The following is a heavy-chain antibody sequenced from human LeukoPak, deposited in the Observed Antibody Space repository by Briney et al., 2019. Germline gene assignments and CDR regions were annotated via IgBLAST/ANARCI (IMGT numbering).Heavy chain of an antibody. CDR1: GYSISSGYY. CDR3: ARGGSGYYFSPVDY. CDR2: IYHSGST. Sequence: PSETLSLTCTVSGYSISSGYYWGWIRQPPGKGLEWIGSIYHSGSTYYNPSLKSRVTISVDTSKNQFSLKLSSVTAADTAVYYCARGGSGYYFSPVDYWGQGTLVTVSS. J-gene: IGHJ4*02. D-gene: IGHD3-22*01. V-gene: IGHV4-38-2*02.